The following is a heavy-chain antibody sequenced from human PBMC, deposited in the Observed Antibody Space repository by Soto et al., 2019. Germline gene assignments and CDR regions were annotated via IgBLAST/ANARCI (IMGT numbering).Heavy chain of an antibody. CDR3: AVGYSTGLDAFDI. J-gene: IGHJ3*02. Sequence: GESLKFSCTASGYNFANFWIGGLRQMPGQVQERMGMIFPGESDTKNNPSLEGQITMSVDNSDSSSYLQWRSLKASDTAIYYWAVGYSTGLDAFDIWVQGTMVTVS. CDR1: GYNFANFW. D-gene: IGHD2-8*02. V-gene: IGHV5-51*01. CDR2: IFPGESDT.